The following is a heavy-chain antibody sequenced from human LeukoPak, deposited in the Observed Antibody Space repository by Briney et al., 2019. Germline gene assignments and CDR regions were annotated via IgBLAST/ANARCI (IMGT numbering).Heavy chain of an antibody. CDR3: KYYYRSGSFYY. CDR2: ISYDGSNK. V-gene: IGHV3-30*04. D-gene: IGHD3-22*01. CDR1: GFTFSSYA. Sequence: PGRSLRLSCAASGFTFSSYAMHWVRQAPGKGLEWVAVISYDGSNKYYADSVKGRFTISRDNSKNTLYLQMNSLRAEDTAVYYCKYYYRSGSFYYWGQGTLVTVSS. J-gene: IGHJ4*01.